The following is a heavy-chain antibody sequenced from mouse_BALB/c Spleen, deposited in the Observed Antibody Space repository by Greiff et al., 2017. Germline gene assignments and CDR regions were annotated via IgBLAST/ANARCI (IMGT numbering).Heavy chain of an antibody. CDR1: GYTITSYW. CDR2: INPSNGRT. J-gene: IGHJ2*01. D-gene: IGHD2-10*01. Sequence: QVQLQQPGAELVKPGASVKLSCKASGYTITSYWMHWVKQRPGQGSEWIGEINPSNGRTNYNEKFKSKATLTVDKSSSTAYMQLSILTSEDAAVYYCARGDLLWDYWGQGTTLTVSS. CDR3: ARGDLLWDY. V-gene: IGHV1S81*02.